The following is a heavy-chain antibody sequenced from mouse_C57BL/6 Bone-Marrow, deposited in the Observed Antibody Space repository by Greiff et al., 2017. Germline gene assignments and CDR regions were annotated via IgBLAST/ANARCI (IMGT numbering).Heavy chain of an antibody. V-gene: IGHV5-6*01. Sequence: EVQWVESGGDLVKPGGSLKLSCAASGFTFSSYGMSWVRQTPDKRLEWVATISSGGSYTYYPDSVKGRFTISRDNAKNTLYLQMSSLKSEDTAMYYCARQGVTYFDYWGQGTTLTVSS. CDR2: ISSGGSYT. CDR3: ARQGVTYFDY. J-gene: IGHJ2*01. CDR1: GFTFSSYG. D-gene: IGHD2-5*01.